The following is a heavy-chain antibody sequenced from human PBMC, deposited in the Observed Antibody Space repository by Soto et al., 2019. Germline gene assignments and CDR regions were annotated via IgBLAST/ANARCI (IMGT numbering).Heavy chain of an antibody. Sequence: SETLSLTCAVYGGSFSGYYWSWIRQPPGKGLEWIGEINHSGSTNFNPSLKSRVSISVDTSKKQFSLKLSSVTAADTAVYYCARDGRAAAYFDYWGQGTLVTVSS. CDR2: INHSGST. J-gene: IGHJ4*02. D-gene: IGHD6-13*01. V-gene: IGHV4-34*01. CDR1: GGSFSGYY. CDR3: ARDGRAAAYFDY.